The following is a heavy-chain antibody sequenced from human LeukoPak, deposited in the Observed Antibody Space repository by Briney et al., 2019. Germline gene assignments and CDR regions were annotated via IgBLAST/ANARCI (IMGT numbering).Heavy chain of an antibody. J-gene: IGHJ4*02. V-gene: IGHV4-34*01. CDR1: GGSFSGYY. CDR2: INHGGST. D-gene: IGHD3-10*01. CDR3: ARGQHFSITMVRGVISD. Sequence: PSETLSLTCAVYGGSFSGYYWSWIRQPPGKGLEWIGEINHGGSTNYNPSLKSRVTISVDTSKNQFSLKLSSVTAADTAVYYCARGQHFSITMVRGVISDWGQGTLVTVSS.